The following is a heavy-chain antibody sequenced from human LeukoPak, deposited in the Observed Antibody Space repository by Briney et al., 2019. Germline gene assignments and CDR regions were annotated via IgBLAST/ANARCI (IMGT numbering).Heavy chain of an antibody. V-gene: IGHV4-61*02. D-gene: IGHD1-7*01. Sequence: SETLSLTCTVSGGSISSGSYYWSWIRQPAGKGLEWIGRIYTSGSTNYNPSLKSRVTISVDTSKNQFSLKLSSVTAADTAVYYCARLPARGTFDYWGQGTLVTVSS. CDR2: IYTSGST. CDR3: ARLPARGTFDY. J-gene: IGHJ4*02. CDR1: GGSISSGSYY.